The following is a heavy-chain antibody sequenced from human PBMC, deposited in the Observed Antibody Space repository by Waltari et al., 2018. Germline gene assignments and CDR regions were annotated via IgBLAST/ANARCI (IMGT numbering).Heavy chain of an antibody. D-gene: IGHD6-13*01. J-gene: IGHJ3*02. CDR2: IYHSGST. CDR1: GYSISSGYY. V-gene: IGHV4-38-2*01. CDR3: ARGLAAAGTFDAFDI. Sequence: QVQLQESGPGLVKPSETLSLTCAVSGYSISSGYYWGWIRQPPGKGLEWIGSIYHSGSTYYNPSLKSRVTISVDTSKNQFSLKLSSVTAADTAVYYCARGLAAAGTFDAFDIWGQGTMVTVSS.